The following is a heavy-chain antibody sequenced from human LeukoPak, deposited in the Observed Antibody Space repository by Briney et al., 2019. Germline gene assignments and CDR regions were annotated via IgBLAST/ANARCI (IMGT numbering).Heavy chain of an antibody. Sequence: SETLSLTCTVSGGSIRSYYWSWIRQPPGKGLEWIGYIYYSGNTNYNPSLKSRVTISVDTSKNQFSLKLSSVTAADTAVYYCARDQASGWYRWLDPWGQGTLVTVSS. CDR2: IYYSGNT. D-gene: IGHD6-19*01. CDR3: ARDQASGWYRWLDP. CDR1: GGSIRSYY. V-gene: IGHV4-59*01. J-gene: IGHJ5*02.